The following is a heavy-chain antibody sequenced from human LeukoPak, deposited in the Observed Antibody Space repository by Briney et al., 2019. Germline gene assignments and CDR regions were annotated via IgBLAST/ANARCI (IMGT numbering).Heavy chain of an antibody. CDR1: GFTASSNY. J-gene: IGHJ4*02. Sequence: GSLRLFCAASGFTASSNYMNWVRQAPGRGLEWLSVIYSGGSTYYADSVKGRFTISRDNSKNTLYLQMNSLRAEDTAVYYCARLRWPGYWGQGTLVTVSS. D-gene: IGHD4-23*01. CDR2: IYSGGST. V-gene: IGHV3-53*01. CDR3: ARLRWPGY.